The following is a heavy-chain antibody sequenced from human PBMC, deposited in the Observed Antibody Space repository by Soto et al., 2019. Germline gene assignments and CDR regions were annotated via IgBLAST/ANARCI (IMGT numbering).Heavy chain of an antibody. J-gene: IGHJ4*02. Sequence: SETLSLTCTVSGGSFKSGSYSWSWIRQPPGEGLEWIGYVYHTGRTSYNPSLKSRVSISMDTSKNQFSLNLDSVTAADTAVYFCARDFAYFDSWGQGTLVTVSS. D-gene: IGHD3-3*01. CDR3: ARDFAYFDS. CDR1: GGSFKSGSYS. V-gene: IGHV4-61*01. CDR2: VYHTGRT.